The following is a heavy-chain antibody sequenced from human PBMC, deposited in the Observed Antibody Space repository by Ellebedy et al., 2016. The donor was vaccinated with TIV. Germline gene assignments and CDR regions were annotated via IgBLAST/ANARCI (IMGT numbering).Heavy chain of an antibody. Sequence: PRGSLRLSCAASGFTFRNYAMHWVRQAPGKGLEWVAVISDDGNIKYYSDSVKGRFTISRDNFKNTLDLQMSNVRAEDTALYYCARWSTDAFDTWGQGTMVTVSS. CDR3: ARWSTDAFDT. CDR2: ISDDGNIK. CDR1: GFTFRNYA. V-gene: IGHV3-30*04. J-gene: IGHJ3*02. D-gene: IGHD5/OR15-5a*01.